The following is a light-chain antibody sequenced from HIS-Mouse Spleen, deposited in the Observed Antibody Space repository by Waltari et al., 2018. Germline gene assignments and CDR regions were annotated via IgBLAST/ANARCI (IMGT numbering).Light chain of an antibody. CDR3: MQALQTPVT. V-gene: IGKV2-28*01. J-gene: IGKJ3*01. Sequence: DIVMTQSPLSLPVTPGEPASISCRSSQSLLHSNGYNYLDWYLQKPGQSTQRLIYLGSNRASGVPDRCSGRGSGTDVTLKISRVEAEDVGVYYCMQALQTPVTFGPGTKVDIK. CDR2: LGS. CDR1: QSLLHSNGYNY.